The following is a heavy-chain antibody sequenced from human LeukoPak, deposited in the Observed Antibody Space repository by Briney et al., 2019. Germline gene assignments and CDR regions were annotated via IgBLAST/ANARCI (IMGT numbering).Heavy chain of an antibody. Sequence: ASVKVSCKASGYTFISDGIDWVRQAPGQGLEWMGWISGNNGNTKNAQKLQGRVTTTTDTSTSTVHMELRSLTSDDTAVYYCARRVAGTRAGLYYFDYWGQGTLVTVSS. J-gene: IGHJ4*02. D-gene: IGHD6-19*01. CDR1: GYTFISDG. CDR2: ISGNNGNT. V-gene: IGHV1-18*01. CDR3: ARRVAGTRAGLYYFDY.